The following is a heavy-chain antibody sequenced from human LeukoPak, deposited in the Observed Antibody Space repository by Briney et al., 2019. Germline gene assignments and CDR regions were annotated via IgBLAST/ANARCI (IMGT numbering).Heavy chain of an antibody. Sequence: SETLSLTCTVSGGSISSYYWSWIRQPPGKGLEWIGYIYYSGSTNYNPSLKSRVTISVDTSKNQFSLKLSSVTAADTAVYYCASLMYSSSWYPAYYYYYGMDVWGQGTTVTVSS. CDR3: ASLMYSSSWYPAYYYYYGMDV. V-gene: IGHV4-59*08. CDR2: IYYSGST. D-gene: IGHD6-13*01. J-gene: IGHJ6*02. CDR1: GGSISSYY.